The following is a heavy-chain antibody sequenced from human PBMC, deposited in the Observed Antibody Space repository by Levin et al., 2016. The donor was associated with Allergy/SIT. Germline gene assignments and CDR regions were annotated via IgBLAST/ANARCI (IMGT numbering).Heavy chain of an antibody. D-gene: IGHD6-6*01. CDR3: ASRGIAARPVHYYYYGMDV. V-gene: IGHV1-69*01. Sequence: WVRQAPGQGLERMGGIIPIFGTANYAQKFQGRVTITADESTSTAYMELSSLRSEDTAVYYCASRGIAARPVHYYYYGMDVWGQGTTVTVSS. J-gene: IGHJ6*02. CDR2: IIPIFGTA.